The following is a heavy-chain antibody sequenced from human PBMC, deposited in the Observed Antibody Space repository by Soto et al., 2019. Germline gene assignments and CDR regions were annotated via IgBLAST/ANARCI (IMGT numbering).Heavy chain of an antibody. D-gene: IGHD2-21*01. CDR2: IYSGGST. Sequence: EEQLVESGGGLIQPGGSLRLSCAASGFTVSTNYMSWVRQAPGKGLEWVSVIYSGGSTYYADSVKGRFTISRDTSKNTLYLQMNSLRAEDTAVYYCARDGLSQIDSHPPPVYYYYYYGMDVWGQGTTVTVSS. CDR1: GFTVSTNY. V-gene: IGHV3-53*01. J-gene: IGHJ6*02. CDR3: ARDGLSQIDSHPPPVYYYYYYGMDV.